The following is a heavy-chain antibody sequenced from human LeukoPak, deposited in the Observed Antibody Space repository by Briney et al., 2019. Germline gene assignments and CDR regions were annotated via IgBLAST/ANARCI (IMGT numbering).Heavy chain of an antibody. J-gene: IGHJ4*02. D-gene: IGHD6-19*01. CDR2: ISYDGTNK. CDR1: GFTFSSYG. V-gene: IGHV3-30*03. CDR3: ARVELYASGWYGSIDY. Sequence: GGSLRLSCAAPGFTFSSYGMHWVRQAPGKGLDWVAVISYDGTNKYYADSVRGRFTISRDNSKNTLYLQMDSLRTEDTAVYYCARVELYASGWYGSIDYWGQGTLVAVSS.